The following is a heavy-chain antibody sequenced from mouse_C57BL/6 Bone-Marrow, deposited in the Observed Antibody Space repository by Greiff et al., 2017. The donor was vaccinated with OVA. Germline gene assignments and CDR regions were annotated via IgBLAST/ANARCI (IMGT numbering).Heavy chain of an antibody. J-gene: IGHJ2*01. Sequence: EVKVMESGGDLVKPGGSLKLSCAASGFTFSSYGMSWVRQTPDKRLEWVATISSGGSYTYYPDSVKGRFTISRDNAKNTLYLQMSSLKSEDTAMYYCARRYYSNYVGYWGQGTTLTVSS. CDR3: ARRYYSNYVGY. CDR2: ISSGGSYT. CDR1: GFTFSSYG. D-gene: IGHD2-5*01. V-gene: IGHV5-6*02.